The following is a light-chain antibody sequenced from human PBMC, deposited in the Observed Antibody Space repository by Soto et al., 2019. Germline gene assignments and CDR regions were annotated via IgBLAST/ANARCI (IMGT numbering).Light chain of an antibody. J-gene: IGKJ1*01. CDR3: QEYGNSRT. CDR2: GAS. Sequence: EIVLTQSPGTLSLSPGERATLSCRASQSVSSSSLAWYQQRPGQAPRLLIYGASTRATGIPDRFSGSGSGTDFTLTISRLEPEDFSVYFCQEYGNSRTFGQGPKVEIK. V-gene: IGKV3-20*01. CDR1: QSVSSSS.